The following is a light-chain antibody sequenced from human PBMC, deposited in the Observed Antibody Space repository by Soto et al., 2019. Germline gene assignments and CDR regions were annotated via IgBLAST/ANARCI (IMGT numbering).Light chain of an antibody. Sequence: QSVLXQPPSASGTPVQRLTISCSGGSSNIGTNAVNWYQQLPGTAPKLLIYNNNQRPSGVPDRFSGSKSGTSASLAISGLQSEDEADYYCAAWDDSLNGYVFGTGTKVTVL. J-gene: IGLJ1*01. V-gene: IGLV1-44*01. CDR1: SSNIGTNA. CDR2: NNN. CDR3: AAWDDSLNGYV.